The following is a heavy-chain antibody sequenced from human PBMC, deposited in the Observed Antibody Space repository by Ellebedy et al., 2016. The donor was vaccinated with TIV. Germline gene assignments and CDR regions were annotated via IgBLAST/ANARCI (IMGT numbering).Heavy chain of an antibody. CDR3: ARVRSGSYYDY. D-gene: IGHD1-26*01. J-gene: IGHJ4*02. CDR1: GGSVNNYY. V-gene: IGHV4-59*02. CDR2: VSYSGTT. Sequence: SETLSLTCSVSGGSVNNYYWSWIRQPPGKGLEWIGFVSYSGTTNYNPSVKGRVIISIDTSKNQFSLKLSSVTAADTAVYYCARVRSGSYYDYWGQGTLVTVSS.